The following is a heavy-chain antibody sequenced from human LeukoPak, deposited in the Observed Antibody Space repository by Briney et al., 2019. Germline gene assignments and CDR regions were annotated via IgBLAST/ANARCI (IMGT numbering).Heavy chain of an antibody. CDR3: TSWGDTTAEYFQR. CDR2: INPDGRDT. D-gene: IGHD2-21*02. Sequence: GGSLRLSCVVSGFTFNRCWMNWVRQAPGKGLEWVAHINPDGRDTYYVDSVKGRFTISRDNAQNSMYLQMNSLRVEDTAVYYCTSWGDTTAEYFQRWGQGTLVTVS. CDR1: GFTFNRCW. J-gene: IGHJ1*01. V-gene: IGHV3-7*01.